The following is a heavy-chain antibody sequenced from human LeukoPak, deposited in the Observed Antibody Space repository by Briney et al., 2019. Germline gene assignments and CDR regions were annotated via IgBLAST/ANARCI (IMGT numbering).Heavy chain of an antibody. D-gene: IGHD2-21*02. V-gene: IGHV1-2*04. CDR1: GYTFTGYY. CDR3: ARGGSRVVTYGNFDY. J-gene: IGHJ4*02. CDR2: INPNSGGT. Sequence: RASVKVSCKAPGYTFTGYYMHWVRQAPGQGLEWMGWINPNSGGTNYAHKFQGWVTMTRDTSITTAYMELSRLRSHDTAVYYCARGGSRVVTYGNFDYWGQGTLVTVSS.